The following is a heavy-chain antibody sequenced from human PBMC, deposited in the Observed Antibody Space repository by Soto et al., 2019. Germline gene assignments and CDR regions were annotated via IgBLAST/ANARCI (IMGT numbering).Heavy chain of an antibody. J-gene: IGHJ3*01. Sequence: EVQLLESGGGLVQPGGSLRLSCAASGFTFGNFGMNWVRQAPGKGLEWVSGISGGGGSTYYADSVKGRFTISRDHSKNTIFLEMNSLRAEDTAVYYCAKGFIVVVTVIRPDDAFDVWGQGTLVTVSS. CDR3: AKGFIVVVTVIRPDDAFDV. V-gene: IGHV3-23*01. CDR1: GFTFGNFG. CDR2: ISGGGGST. D-gene: IGHD2-21*02.